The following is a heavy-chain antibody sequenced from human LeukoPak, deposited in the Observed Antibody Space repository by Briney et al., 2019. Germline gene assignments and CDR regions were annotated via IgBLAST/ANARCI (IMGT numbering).Heavy chain of an antibody. CDR3: ARDYKALSYNYFDP. J-gene: IGHJ5*02. CDR1: GFTFGSYA. CDR2: ISYDGSNK. V-gene: IGHV3-30*04. D-gene: IGHD1-1*01. Sequence: PGRSLRLSCAASGFTFGSYAMHWVRQAPGKGLEWVALISYDGSNKYYADSVKGRFTISRDNSKNTLYLQMNSLRSDDTAVYYCARDYKALSYNYFDPWGQGTLVTVSS.